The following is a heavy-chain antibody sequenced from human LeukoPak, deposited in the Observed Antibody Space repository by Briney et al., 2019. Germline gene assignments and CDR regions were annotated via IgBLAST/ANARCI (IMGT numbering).Heavy chain of an antibody. Sequence: SETLSLTCTVSGGSISSGGYYWSWIRQPPGKGLEWIGYIYYSGSTNYNPSLKSRVTISVDTSKNQFSLKLSSVTAADTAVYYCARDYYGSGSFDYWGQGTLVTVSS. CDR1: GGSISSGGYY. J-gene: IGHJ4*02. CDR3: ARDYYGSGSFDY. D-gene: IGHD3-10*01. V-gene: IGHV4-61*08. CDR2: IYYSGST.